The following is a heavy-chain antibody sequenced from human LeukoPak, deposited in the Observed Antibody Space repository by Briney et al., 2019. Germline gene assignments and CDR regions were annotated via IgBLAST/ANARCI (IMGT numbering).Heavy chain of an antibody. V-gene: IGHV3-11*04. CDR3: ARGYCGGDCYGD. CDR1: GFTFSDYY. Sequence: GGSLRLSCGASGFTFSDYYMSWIRQAPGKGLEWVSYISSGGSSIYYADSVKGRFTISRDNTKSSLYLQMNSLRAEDMAVYYCARGYCGGDCYGDWGQGTLVTVSS. D-gene: IGHD2-21*02. CDR2: ISSGGSSI. J-gene: IGHJ1*01.